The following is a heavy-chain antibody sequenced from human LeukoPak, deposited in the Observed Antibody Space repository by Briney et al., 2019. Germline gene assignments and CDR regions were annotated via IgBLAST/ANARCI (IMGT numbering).Heavy chain of an antibody. CDR3: ARDPYSGTYGDTYYYYMDV. CDR1: GFTFDDYG. D-gene: IGHD1-26*01. J-gene: IGHJ6*03. V-gene: IGHV3-20*04. Sequence: GGSLRLSCVASGFTFDDYGMSWVRQAPGKGLEWVSGINWNGGSTGYADSVKGRFTISRDNARNSLYLQMNSLRAEDTAVYYCARDPYSGTYGDTYYYYMDVWGKGTTVTVSS. CDR2: INWNGGST.